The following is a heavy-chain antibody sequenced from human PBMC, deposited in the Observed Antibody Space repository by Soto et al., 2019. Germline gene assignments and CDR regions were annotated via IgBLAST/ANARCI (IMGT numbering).Heavy chain of an antibody. CDR2: MNPNSGNT. J-gene: IGHJ5*02. D-gene: IGHD3-16*01. V-gene: IGHV1-8*01. CDR1: GYTFTSYD. Sequence: QVQLVQSGAEVKKPGAPVKVSCKASGYTFTSYDINWVRQATGQGLEWMGWMNPNSGNTGYAQKFQGRVTMTRNTSISTAYMELSSLRSEDTAVYYCAKAGEGLWGAGFDPWGQGTLVTVSS. CDR3: AKAGEGLWGAGFDP.